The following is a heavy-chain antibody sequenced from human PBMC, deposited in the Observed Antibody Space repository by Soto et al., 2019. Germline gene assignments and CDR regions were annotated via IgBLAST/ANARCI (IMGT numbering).Heavy chain of an antibody. Sequence: GGSLRLSCAASGFTFSSYGMHWVRQAPGKGLEWVAVISYDGSNKYYADSVKGRFTISRDNSKNTLYLQMNSLRAEDTAVYYCAKATVTTRAPDWFDPWGQGTLVTVSS. J-gene: IGHJ5*02. CDR1: GFTFSSYG. CDR3: AKATVTTRAPDWFDP. V-gene: IGHV3-30*18. CDR2: ISYDGSNK. D-gene: IGHD4-4*01.